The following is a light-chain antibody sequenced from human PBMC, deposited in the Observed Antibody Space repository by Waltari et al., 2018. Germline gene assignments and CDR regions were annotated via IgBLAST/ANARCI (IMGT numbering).Light chain of an antibody. CDR1: QSISKW. CDR2: KAS. V-gene: IGKV1-5*03. CDR3: QQYNSYSLLA. Sequence: DIQMTQSPSTLSASVGDRVIFSCRASQSISKWLAWYQQKPGKAPKLLIYKASTLESGVPPRCSGSGSGTEFTLTISSLHPEDFATYYCQQYNSYSLLAFGGGTKVEIK. J-gene: IGKJ4*01.